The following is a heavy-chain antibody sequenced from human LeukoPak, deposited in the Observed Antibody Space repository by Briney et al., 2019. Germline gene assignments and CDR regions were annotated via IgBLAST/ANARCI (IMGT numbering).Heavy chain of an antibody. CDR2: IRYDGSNK. D-gene: IGHD6-6*01. J-gene: IGHJ4*02. CDR1: GFTFSSYW. Sequence: GGSLRLSCAASGFTFSSYWMSWVRQAPGKGLEWVAFIRYDGSNKYYADSVKGRFTISRDNSKNTLYLQMNSLRAEDTAVYYCAKETAARRRGPDYWGQGTLVTVSS. CDR3: AKETAARRRGPDY. V-gene: IGHV3-30*02.